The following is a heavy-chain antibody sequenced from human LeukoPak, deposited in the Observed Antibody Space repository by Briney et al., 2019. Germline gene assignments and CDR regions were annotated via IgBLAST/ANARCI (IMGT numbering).Heavy chain of an antibody. J-gene: IGHJ3*02. CDR2: MNPNSGNT. D-gene: IGHD2-2*01. CDR1: GYTFTSYD. V-gene: IGHV1-8*01. CDR3: ARDCSSTSCDDDAFDI. Sequence: ASVKVSCKASGYTFTSYDINWVRQATGQGLEWMGWMNPNSGNTGYAQKFQGRVTMTRNTFISTAYMELSSLRSEDTAVYYCARDCSSTSCDDDAFDIWGQGTMVTVSS.